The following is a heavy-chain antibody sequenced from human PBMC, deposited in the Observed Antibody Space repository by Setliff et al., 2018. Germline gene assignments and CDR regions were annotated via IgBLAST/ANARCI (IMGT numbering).Heavy chain of an antibody. Sequence: GASVKVSCKASGYTFTSYGISWVRQAPGQGLEWMGWMNPNSGNTGYAQKFQGRVTMTTDTSTRTAYMEVTSLRSDDTAVYYCATEKFPGDWGDYWGQGTLVTVSS. CDR3: ATEKFPGDWGDY. D-gene: IGHD2-21*01. CDR1: GYTFTSYG. CDR2: MNPNSGNT. J-gene: IGHJ4*02. V-gene: IGHV1-18*01.